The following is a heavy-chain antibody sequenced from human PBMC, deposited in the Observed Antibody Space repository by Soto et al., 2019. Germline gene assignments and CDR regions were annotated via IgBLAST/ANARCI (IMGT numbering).Heavy chain of an antibody. CDR2: IFHSGIT. D-gene: IGHD3-22*01. CDR3: ARDRYFYDSRGYYRTLDS. Sequence: SETLSLTCSISGGSFSNDYWTWLRQTPGKGLEWIGYIFHSGITDYNPSVKSRVTISIDKSRNLFSLTLTSVTAADTAVYYCARDRYFYDSRGYYRTLDSWGQGTLVTVSS. J-gene: IGHJ5*01. CDR1: GGSFSNDY. V-gene: IGHV4-59*01.